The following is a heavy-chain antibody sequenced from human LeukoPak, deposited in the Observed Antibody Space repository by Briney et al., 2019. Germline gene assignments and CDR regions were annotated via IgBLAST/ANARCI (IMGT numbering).Heavy chain of an antibody. J-gene: IGHJ4*02. CDR2: IRGKPYGETT. V-gene: IGHV3-49*04. D-gene: IGHD3-3*01. CDR1: GFTFDDYA. CDR3: TRGSDTIFGVARDGFDS. Sequence: PGGSLRLSCAASGFTFDDYAMSWVRQAPGKGLEWVGFIRGKPYGETTEYAASVQGRFTISRDDFESTTYLQLNSLKTEYTGVYYCTRGSDTIFGVARDGFDSWGQGTLVTVSS.